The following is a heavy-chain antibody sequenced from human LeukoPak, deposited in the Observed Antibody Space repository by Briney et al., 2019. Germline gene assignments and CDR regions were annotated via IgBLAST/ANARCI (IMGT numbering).Heavy chain of an antibody. CDR3: ARDLSVTTDDY. CDR2: INPNSGST. D-gene: IGHD4-17*01. CDR1: GYTFTGYY. Sequence: ASVKVSCKASGYTFTGYYMHWVRQAPGQGLEWMGWINPNSGSTNYAQKFQGRVTMTRDTSISTAYMELSRLRSDDTAVYYCARDLSVTTDDYWGQGTLVTVSS. V-gene: IGHV1-2*02. J-gene: IGHJ4*02.